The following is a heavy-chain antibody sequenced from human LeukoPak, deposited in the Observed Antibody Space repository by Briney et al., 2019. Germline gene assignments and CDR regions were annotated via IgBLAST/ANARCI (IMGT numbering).Heavy chain of an antibody. CDR2: ISSSSGYI. J-gene: IGHJ6*02. CDR3: ARDSFLTGYLDV. Sequence: PGGSLRLSCAASGFTFSSYSMNWVRQAPGKGLEWVSSISSSSGYIYYADSVKGRFTISRDNAKNSLYLQMNSLRAEDTAVYYCARDSFLTGYLDVWGQGTTVTVSS. CDR1: GFTFSSYS. V-gene: IGHV3-21*01. D-gene: IGHD3-9*01.